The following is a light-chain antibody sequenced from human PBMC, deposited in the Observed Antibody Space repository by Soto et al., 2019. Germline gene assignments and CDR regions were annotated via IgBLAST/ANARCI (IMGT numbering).Light chain of an antibody. V-gene: IGLV1-40*01. Sequence: QSVLTQPPSVSGAPGQRVTISCTGSSSNIGAVYDVHWYQQLPGTAPKLLIYGNSNRPSGVPDRFSGSKSGTSASLAITGLQAEDEADYYCQSYDSSLRGVFGAGTKLTVL. CDR1: SSNIGAVYD. CDR2: GNS. J-gene: IGLJ1*01. CDR3: QSYDSSLRGV.